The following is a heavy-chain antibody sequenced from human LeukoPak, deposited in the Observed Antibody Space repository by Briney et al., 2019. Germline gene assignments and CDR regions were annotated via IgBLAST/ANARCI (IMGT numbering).Heavy chain of an antibody. Sequence: GGSLRLSCAASGFTFSSYSMNWVRQAPGKGLEWVSSISSSSSYIYYADSVKGRFTISRDNAKNSLYLQMNSLRAEDTAEYYCARWIQLWLNYYGMDVWGQGTTVTVSS. V-gene: IGHV3-21*01. CDR2: ISSSSSYI. D-gene: IGHD5-18*01. CDR1: GFTFSSYS. J-gene: IGHJ6*02. CDR3: ARWIQLWLNYYGMDV.